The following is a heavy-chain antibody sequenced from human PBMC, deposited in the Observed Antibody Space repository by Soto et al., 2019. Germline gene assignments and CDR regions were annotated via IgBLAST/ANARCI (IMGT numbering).Heavy chain of an antibody. J-gene: IGHJ4*02. Sequence: ASVKVSCKASGYTFKDYYMHWVRQAPGQGLEWMGWINSNTGGTNYAQKFQCRVTMTRDTSISPAYMELSRLRPDDTAVYYCARESVVTGTHHFDSWGQGTMVTVSS. CDR3: ARESVVTGTHHFDS. CDR1: GYTFKDYY. CDR2: INSNTGGT. D-gene: IGHD1-7*01. V-gene: IGHV1-2*02.